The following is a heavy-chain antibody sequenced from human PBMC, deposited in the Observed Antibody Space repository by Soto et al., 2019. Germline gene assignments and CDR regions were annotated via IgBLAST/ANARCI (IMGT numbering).Heavy chain of an antibody. V-gene: IGHV1-69*02. CDR2: IIPILGIA. D-gene: IGHD2-8*02. CDR1: GGTFSSYT. CDR3: ARGAGGTPQGV. J-gene: IGHJ4*02. Sequence: QVQLVQSGAEVKKPGSSVKVSCKASGGTFSSYTISWVRQAPGQGLEWMGRIIPILGIANYAQKFQGRVTITADKSTSTAYMELSRLRSEDTAVYYCARGAGGTPQGVWGQGTLVTVSS.